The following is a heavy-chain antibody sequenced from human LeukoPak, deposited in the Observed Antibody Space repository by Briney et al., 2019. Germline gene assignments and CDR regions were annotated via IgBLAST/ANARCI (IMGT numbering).Heavy chain of an antibody. CDR1: RYTFTSYA. Sequence: ASVKVSCKASRYTFTSYAMNWVRQAPGQGLEWMGWINTNTGSPTYAQGFTGRFVFSLDTSVSTAYLQISSLKAEDTAVYYCARGGGGYDWDYYYYYMDVWGKGTTVTVSS. D-gene: IGHD5-12*01. V-gene: IGHV7-4-1*02. CDR3: ARGGGGYDWDYYYYYMDV. CDR2: INTNTGSP. J-gene: IGHJ6*03.